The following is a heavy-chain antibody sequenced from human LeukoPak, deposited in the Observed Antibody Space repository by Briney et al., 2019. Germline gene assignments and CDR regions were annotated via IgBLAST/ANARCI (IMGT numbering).Heavy chain of an antibody. Sequence: SETLSLTFTVSGGSFSSSSYDWGWIRQPPGKGLEWIGSISYSGSTYYNPSLKSRVTISEDTSKNQFSLKLSSVTAADTAVYYCAGTGGDYYFDYWGQGTLVTVSS. CDR1: GGSFSSSSYD. V-gene: IGHV4-39*01. D-gene: IGHD3-16*01. CDR2: ISYSGST. CDR3: AGTGGDYYFDY. J-gene: IGHJ4*02.